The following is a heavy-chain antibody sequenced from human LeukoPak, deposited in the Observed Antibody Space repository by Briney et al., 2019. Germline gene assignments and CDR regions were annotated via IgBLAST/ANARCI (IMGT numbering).Heavy chain of an antibody. Sequence: SETLSLTCAVYGGSFSGYYWSWIRQPPGKGLEWIGEINHSGSTNYNPSLKSRVTISVDTSKNQFSLKLSSVTAADTAVYYCARRGRIGPVDYWGQGTLVTVSS. J-gene: IGHJ4*02. V-gene: IGHV4-34*01. D-gene: IGHD2/OR15-2a*01. CDR3: ARRGRIGPVDY. CDR2: INHSGST. CDR1: GGSFSGYY.